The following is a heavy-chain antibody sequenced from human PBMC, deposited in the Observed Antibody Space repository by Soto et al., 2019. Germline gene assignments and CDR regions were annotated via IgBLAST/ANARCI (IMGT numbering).Heavy chain of an antibody. CDR1: GFTFSSYA. V-gene: IGHV3-23*01. D-gene: IGHD5-18*01. CDR2: ISGSGGST. Sequence: GGSLRLSCAASGFTFSSYAMSWVRQAPGKGLEWVSAISGSGGSTYYADSVKGRFTISRDNSKNTLYLQMNSLRAEDTAVYYTTTLDTAMVTDYWGQGTLVTVSS. CDR3: TTLDTAMVTDY. J-gene: IGHJ4*02.